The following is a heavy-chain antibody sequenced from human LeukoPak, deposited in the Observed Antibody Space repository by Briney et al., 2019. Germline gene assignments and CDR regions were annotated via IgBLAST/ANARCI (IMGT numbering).Heavy chain of an antibody. V-gene: IGHV3-23*01. CDR1: GFTFSSYA. Sequence: TGGSLRLPCAASGFTFSSYAMGWVRQAPGKGLEWVSAISGSGGSTYYADSVKGRFTISRDNSKNTLYLQMNSLRAEDTAVYYCAKQHDFVIRYYYMDVWGKGTTVTVSS. J-gene: IGHJ6*03. CDR2: ISGSGGST. D-gene: IGHD3-3*01. CDR3: AKQHDFVIRYYYMDV.